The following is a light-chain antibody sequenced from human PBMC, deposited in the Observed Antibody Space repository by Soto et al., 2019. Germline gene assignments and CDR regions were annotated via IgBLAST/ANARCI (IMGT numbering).Light chain of an antibody. J-gene: IGLJ2*01. CDR3: SSYTSSSTLV. Sequence: QSALTQPASVSGTPGQSITISCTGTSSDVGGYNYVSWYQQHPGKAHKLMIYDVSNRPSGVSNRFSGSKSGNTASLTISGPQAEDEADYYCSSYTSSSTLVFGGGTKLTVL. CDR1: SSDVGGYNY. CDR2: DVS. V-gene: IGLV2-14*01.